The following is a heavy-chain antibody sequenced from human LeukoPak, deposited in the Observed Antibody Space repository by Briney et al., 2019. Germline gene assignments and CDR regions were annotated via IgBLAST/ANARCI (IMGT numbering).Heavy chain of an antibody. D-gene: IGHD6-13*01. V-gene: IGHV4-59*08. CDR1: GGSICTYN. CDR2: LFYSGST. CDR3: ARQRSSSGYSGLYYYYFGMDV. Sequence: SGTLSLTCTVSGGSICTYNWSWIRQRPGKGLEWSGYLFYSGSTNSNPSLTRRVTISVDTSKTQFSLKLSSVTAADTAVYYCARQRSSSGYSGLYYYYFGMDVWGQGTTVTVSS. J-gene: IGHJ6*02.